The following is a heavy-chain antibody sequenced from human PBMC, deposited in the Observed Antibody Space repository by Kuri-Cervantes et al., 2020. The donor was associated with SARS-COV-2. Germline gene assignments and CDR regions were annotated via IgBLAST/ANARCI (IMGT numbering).Heavy chain of an antibody. CDR3: ARDPYVGSGYYLLDF. J-gene: IGHJ4*02. CDR1: GFIFSNYA. CDR2: ISYDGGCE. V-gene: IGHV3-30*03. D-gene: IGHD3-22*01. Sequence: GESLKISCAASGFIFSNYAMHWVRQAPGKGLEWVAIISYDGGCENYADSVQGRFTISRDNDKHTLYLQVNSVKTEDTAVYYCARDPYVGSGYYLLDFWGQGTLVTVSS.